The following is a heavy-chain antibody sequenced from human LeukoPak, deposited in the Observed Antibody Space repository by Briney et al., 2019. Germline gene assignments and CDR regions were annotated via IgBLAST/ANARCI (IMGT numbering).Heavy chain of an antibody. CDR2: ITWDGNIA. D-gene: IGHD2-2*01. Sequence: PGGSLRLSCAASGFTFDNYAMHWVRQAPGKGLEWVSHITWDGNIAYYADSVKGRFTISRYNSKNSMFLQMNRLRPDDTALYYSAKAAEGVVVPAAGFDYWGQGTLVTVSS. CDR1: GFTFDNYA. CDR3: AKAAEGVVVPAAGFDY. V-gene: IGHV3-43D*04. J-gene: IGHJ4*02.